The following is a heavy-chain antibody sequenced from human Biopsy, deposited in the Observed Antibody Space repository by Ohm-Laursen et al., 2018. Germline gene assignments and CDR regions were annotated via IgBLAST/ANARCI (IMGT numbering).Heavy chain of an antibody. CDR2: FSHTGTT. D-gene: IGHD4/OR15-4a*01. V-gene: IGHV4-34*01. Sequence: SETLSLTCTVSGDSINSSYWSWIRQPPGKGLEWVGEFSHTGTTIYNPSLKSRLTISVDKSKNHFSLRLTSVTAADTATYFCARGPYGDNAGAFDVWGQGTVVTVSS. J-gene: IGHJ3*01. CDR3: ARGPYGDNAGAFDV. CDR1: GDSINSSY.